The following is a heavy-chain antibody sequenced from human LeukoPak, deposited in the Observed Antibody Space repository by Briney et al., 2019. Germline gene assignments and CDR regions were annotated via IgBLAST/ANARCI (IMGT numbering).Heavy chain of an antibody. CDR2: ISGSGGST. CDR3: AKDRYSGSYRYYFDY. CDR1: GFTFSSYA. V-gene: IGHV3-23*01. Sequence: PGGSLRLSCAASGFTFSSYAMSRVRQAPGKGLEWVSAISGSGGSTYYADSVKGRFTISRDNSKNTPYLQMNSLRAEDTAVYYCAKDRYSGSYRYYFDYWGQGTLVTVSS. D-gene: IGHD1-26*01. J-gene: IGHJ4*02.